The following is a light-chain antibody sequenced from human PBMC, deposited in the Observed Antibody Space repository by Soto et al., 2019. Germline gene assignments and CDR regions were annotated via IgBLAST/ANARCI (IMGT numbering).Light chain of an antibody. CDR2: DVT. CDR1: SNDIGGYNY. J-gene: IGLJ1*01. V-gene: IGLV2-14*03. Sequence: QSVLTKPASVSGSPGQWITIPCTGTSNDIGGYNYVSWYQQFPGKAPKLIIYDVTNRPSGVSFRFSGSKSGNTASLTISGLQAEDEAGCSSYSSTSTRRLFGAGTKVTVL. CDR3: SSYSSTSTRRL.